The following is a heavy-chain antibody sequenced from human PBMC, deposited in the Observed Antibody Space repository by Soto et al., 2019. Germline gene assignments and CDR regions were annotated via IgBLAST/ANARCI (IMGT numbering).Heavy chain of an antibody. CDR2: IYSSGSA. V-gene: IGHV4-4*07. CDR1: RASIYTYS. CDR3: ATIVGANDY. J-gene: IGHJ4*02. Sequence: ASETLSLTCTVSRASIYTYSWTWIRQPAGKGLQWIGHIYSSGSANYSPSLKSRVSMSVDSSENQISLKLSSVTAADTAVYYCATIVGANDYWGQGTLVTVSS. D-gene: IGHD1-26*01.